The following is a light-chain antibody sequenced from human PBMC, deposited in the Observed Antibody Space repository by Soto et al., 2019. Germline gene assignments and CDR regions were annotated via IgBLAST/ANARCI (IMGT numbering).Light chain of an antibody. CDR3: QQYHSDPIT. CDR2: WAS. V-gene: IGKV4-1*01. CDR1: QSVLSTSNNKNY. Sequence: DFVMTQSLDSLAVSLGERATINCKSSQSVLSTSNNKNYLAWFQRKPGQPPKLVIYWASVRASGVPDRFSGSGSGTDFTLTISSLQAEDVAVYYCQQYHSDPITFGQGTRLEI. J-gene: IGKJ5*01.